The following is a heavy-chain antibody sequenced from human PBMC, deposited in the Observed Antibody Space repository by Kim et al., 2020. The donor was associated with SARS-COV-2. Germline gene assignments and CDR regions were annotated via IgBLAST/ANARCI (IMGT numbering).Heavy chain of an antibody. D-gene: IGHD2-15*01. CDR3: ASETLVVAATYIDY. Sequence: SETLSLTCTVSGGSISSGGYYWSWIRQHPGKGLEWIGYIYYSGSTYYNPSLKSRVTISVDTSKNQFSLKLSSVTAADTAVYYCASETLVVAATYIDYWGQGTLVTVSS. J-gene: IGHJ4*02. CDR2: IYYSGST. V-gene: IGHV4-31*03. CDR1: GGSISSGGYY.